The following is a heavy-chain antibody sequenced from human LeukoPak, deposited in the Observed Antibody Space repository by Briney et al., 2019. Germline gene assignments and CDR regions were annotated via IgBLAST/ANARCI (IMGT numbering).Heavy chain of an antibody. D-gene: IGHD3-3*01. Sequence: ASVKVSCKASGYTFTGYYMHWVRQAPGQGLEWMGWINPNSGGTNYAQKFQGRVTMTRDTSISTAYMELSRLRSDDTAVYYCARDRSEGATIFGSGCPYYWGQGTLVTVSS. V-gene: IGHV1-2*02. CDR3: ARDRSEGATIFGSGCPYY. J-gene: IGHJ4*02. CDR2: INPNSGGT. CDR1: GYTFTGYY.